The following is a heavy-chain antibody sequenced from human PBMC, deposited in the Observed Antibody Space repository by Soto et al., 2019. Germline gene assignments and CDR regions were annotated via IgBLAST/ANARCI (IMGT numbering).Heavy chain of an antibody. Sequence: QVQLQESGPGLVKPSETLSLTCTVSGGSISSYYWSWIRQPPGKGLEWIGYIYYSGSTNYNPSLKSRVPISVDTSKNQFSLKLSSVTAADTAVYYCARLTLRYFDWLPDYWGQGTLVTVSS. D-gene: IGHD3-9*01. V-gene: IGHV4-59*08. CDR2: IYYSGST. J-gene: IGHJ4*02. CDR3: ARLTLRYFDWLPDY. CDR1: GGSISSYY.